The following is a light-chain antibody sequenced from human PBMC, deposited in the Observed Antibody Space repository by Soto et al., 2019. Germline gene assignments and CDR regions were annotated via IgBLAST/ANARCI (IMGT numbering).Light chain of an antibody. CDR3: QQYDKWPIT. CDR1: QSLSSN. V-gene: IGKV3-15*01. J-gene: IGKJ5*01. CDR2: GAS. Sequence: EIVMTQSPATLSVSPGERATLSCRASQSLSSNLGWYQQKPGQAPRLLIYGASTRATGIPARFSGSGSGTEFTLTIRSLQSEDFAVYYCQQYDKWPITFGQGTRLEIK.